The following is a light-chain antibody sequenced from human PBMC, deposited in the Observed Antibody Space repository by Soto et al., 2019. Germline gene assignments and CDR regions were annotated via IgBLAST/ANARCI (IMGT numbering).Light chain of an antibody. CDR1: QSVSSY. Sequence: EIVLTQSPATLSLSPGERATLSCRASQSVSSYLAWYQQKPGQAPRLLIYDASNRATGIPARFSGSGSGTAFTLTISSLEPEDFAVYYCQQRSNWPHLTFGGGTKVEIK. CDR3: QQRSNWPHLT. J-gene: IGKJ4*01. CDR2: DAS. V-gene: IGKV3-11*01.